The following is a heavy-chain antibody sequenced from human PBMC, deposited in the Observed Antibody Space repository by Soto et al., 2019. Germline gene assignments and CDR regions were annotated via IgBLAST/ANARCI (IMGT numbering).Heavy chain of an antibody. CDR1: GFTFSSYA. CDR3: ARGFPKEWLVFVVSEFDY. J-gene: IGHJ4*02. V-gene: IGHV3-30-3*01. Sequence: QVQLVESGGGVVQPGRSLRLSCAASGFTFSSYAMHWVRQAPGKGLEWVAVISYDGSNKYYADSVKGRFTISRDNSKNTLYLQMNSLRAEDTAVYYCARGFPKEWLVFVVSEFDYWGQGTLVTVSS. D-gene: IGHD5-12*01. CDR2: ISYDGSNK.